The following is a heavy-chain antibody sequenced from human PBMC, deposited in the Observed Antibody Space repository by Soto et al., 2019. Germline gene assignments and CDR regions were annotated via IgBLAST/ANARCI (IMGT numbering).Heavy chain of an antibody. CDR2: IYYSGST. CDR1: GASISNSY. D-gene: IGHD3-22*01. J-gene: IGHJ4*02. Sequence: SETLSLTCTVSGASISNSYWSWIRQPPGKGLEWIGHIYYSGSTKYNPSLESRVTISVDTSKNQFSLKLSSVTAADTAVYYCAREAYYYDSSGYYDYWGQGTLVTVSS. V-gene: IGHV4-59*01. CDR3: AREAYYYDSSGYYDY.